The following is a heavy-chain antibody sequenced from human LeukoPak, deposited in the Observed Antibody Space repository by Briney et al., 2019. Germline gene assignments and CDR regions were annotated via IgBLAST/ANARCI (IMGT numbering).Heavy chain of an antibody. J-gene: IGHJ6*02. Sequence: ASVKVSCTASGYTFTGYYMHWVRQAPGQGLEWMGWINPNSGGTNYAQKFQGRVTMTRDTSISTAYMELSRLRSDDTAVYYCASDRWSGWYERMGYYYYGMDVWGQGTTVTVSS. CDR1: GYTFTGYY. CDR2: INPNSGGT. V-gene: IGHV1-2*02. CDR3: ASDRWSGWYERMGYYYYGMDV. D-gene: IGHD6-19*01.